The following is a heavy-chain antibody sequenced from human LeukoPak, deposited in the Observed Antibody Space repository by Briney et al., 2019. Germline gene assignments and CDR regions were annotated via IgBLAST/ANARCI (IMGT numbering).Heavy chain of an antibody. J-gene: IGHJ5*02. D-gene: IGHD2-15*01. V-gene: IGHV3-23*01. CDR1: GFTFSSYA. CDR3: AKANSCNGGSCASWFDP. Sequence: GGSLRLSCAASGFTFSSYAMSWVRQAPGKGLEWVSSISGSGDRTYYADSVKGRFTISRDNSKNTLYLQMNSLRAEDTAVYYCAKANSCNGGSCASWFDPLGRRTLVTVSS. CDR2: ISGSGDRT.